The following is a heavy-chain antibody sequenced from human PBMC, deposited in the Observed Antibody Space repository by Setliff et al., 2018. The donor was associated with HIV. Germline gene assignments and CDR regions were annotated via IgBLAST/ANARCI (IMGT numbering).Heavy chain of an antibody. J-gene: IGHJ6*02. CDR1: GDSISSSSYF. D-gene: IGHD3-3*01. CDR2: FHYSGST. Sequence: SETLSLTCSVSGDSISSSSYFWGWIRQPPGKGLEWIGSFHYSGSTNYNPSLKSRVTISVDTSKNQFSLKLSPVTAADTAVYYCASGFGVVYYYYGMDVWGQGTTVTVSS. V-gene: IGHV4-39*01. CDR3: ASGFGVVYYYYGMDV.